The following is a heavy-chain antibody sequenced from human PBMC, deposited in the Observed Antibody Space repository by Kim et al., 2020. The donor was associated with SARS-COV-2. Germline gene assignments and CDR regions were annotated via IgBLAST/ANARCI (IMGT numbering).Heavy chain of an antibody. J-gene: IGHJ4*02. CDR3: AKRGSDTVTHRYFDS. D-gene: IGHD3-10*01. CDR1: GFSFRSYG. V-gene: IGHV3-30*18. CDR2: ISPLGDFT. Sequence: GGSLRLSCAASGFSFRSYGMYWVRQAPGKGLEWVSAISPLGDFTFYADSLEGRFTISRDYSKNTVYLQLNSLRPDDTAVYFCAKRGSDTVTHRYFDSWGQGTLVTVSS.